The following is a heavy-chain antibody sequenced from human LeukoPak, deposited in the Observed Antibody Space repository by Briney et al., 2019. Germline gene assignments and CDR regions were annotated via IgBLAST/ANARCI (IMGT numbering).Heavy chain of an antibody. CDR2: ISWNSGYI. J-gene: IGHJ4*02. CDR3: ARIMGYSFGFFDY. CDR1: GFTFDDYA. D-gene: IGHD5-18*01. Sequence: GGSLRLSCAASGFTFDDYAVHWVRQAPGKGLEWVSGISWNSGYIEYADSVKGRFTISRDNAKNSLYLQMNSLRAEDTALYYCARIMGYSFGFFDYWGQGTLVTVSS. V-gene: IGHV3-9*01.